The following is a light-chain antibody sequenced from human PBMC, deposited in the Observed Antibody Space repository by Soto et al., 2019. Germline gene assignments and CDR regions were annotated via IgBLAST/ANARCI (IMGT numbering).Light chain of an antibody. CDR2: GAS. CDR1: QGIRTD. J-gene: IGKJ1*01. V-gene: IGKV1-6*01. Sequence: AVQMTQSPSSLSASVGDRVTITCRASQGIRTDLGWYQQTPGKAPKLLISGASSLQSGVPSRFSGSGSGEDFTLTISSLQPEDSATYYCLQDYSYPRTFGQGTKVEIK. CDR3: LQDYSYPRT.